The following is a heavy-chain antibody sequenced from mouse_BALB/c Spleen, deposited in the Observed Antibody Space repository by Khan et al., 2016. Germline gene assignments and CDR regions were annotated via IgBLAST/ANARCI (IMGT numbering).Heavy chain of an antibody. CDR1: GYTFTTAG. J-gene: IGHJ4*01. V-gene: IGHV9-4*02. Sequence: QIQLVQSGPELKKPEETVRISCKASGYTFTTAGMQWVQKMPGKGLKWIGWINTHSGVPKYAEDLKGRFAFSLETSASTAYLQISNLKNEDTATYFCARSYRYDDAMDYWGQGTSVTVSS. CDR3: ARSYRYDDAMDY. CDR2: INTHSGVP. D-gene: IGHD2-14*01.